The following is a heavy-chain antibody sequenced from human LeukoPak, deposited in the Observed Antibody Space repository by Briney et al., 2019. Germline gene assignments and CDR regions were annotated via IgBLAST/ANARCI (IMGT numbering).Heavy chain of an antibody. D-gene: IGHD3-22*01. CDR3: ARGYDSSGYPFDAFDI. J-gene: IGHJ3*02. Sequence: SETLSLTCTVSGGSISSYYWSWIRQPPGKGLEWIGYIYYSGSTNYNPSLKSRVTISVDTSKNQFSLKLSSVTAADTAVYCCARGYDSSGYPFDAFDIWGQGTMVTVSS. CDR2: IYYSGST. V-gene: IGHV4-59*01. CDR1: GGSISSYY.